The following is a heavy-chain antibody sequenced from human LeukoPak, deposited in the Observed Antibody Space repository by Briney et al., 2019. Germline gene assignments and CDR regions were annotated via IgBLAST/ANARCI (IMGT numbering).Heavy chain of an antibody. CDR3: ARQDIVVVPAAKVYYYYYYMDV. V-gene: IGHV3-21*01. J-gene: IGHJ6*03. CDR1: GFTFSSYS. CDR2: ISSSSSYI. D-gene: IGHD2-2*01. Sequence: GGSLRLSCAASGFTFSSYSMNWVRQAPGKGLEWVSSISSSSSYIYYADSVKGRFTISRDNAKNSLYLQMNSLRAEDTAVYYCARQDIVVVPAAKVYYYYYYMDVWGKGTTVTVSS.